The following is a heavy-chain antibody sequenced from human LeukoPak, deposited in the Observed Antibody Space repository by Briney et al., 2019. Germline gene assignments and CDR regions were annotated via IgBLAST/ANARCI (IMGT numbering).Heavy chain of an antibody. J-gene: IGHJ3*02. Sequence: PETLSLTCTVSGGSISSYYWSWIRQPPGKGLEWIGYIYYSGSTNYNPSLKSRVTISVDTSKNQFSLKLSSVTAADTAVYYCARGQYYYDSSGYLIWGQGTMVTVSS. V-gene: IGHV4-59*01. D-gene: IGHD3-22*01. CDR3: ARGQYYYDSSGYLI. CDR2: IYYSGST. CDR1: GGSISSYY.